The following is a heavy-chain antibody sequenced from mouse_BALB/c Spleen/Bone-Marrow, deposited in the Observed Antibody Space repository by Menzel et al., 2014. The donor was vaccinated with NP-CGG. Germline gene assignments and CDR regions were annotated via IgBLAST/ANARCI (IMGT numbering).Heavy chain of an antibody. J-gene: IGHJ2*01. V-gene: IGHV1-66*01. CDR3: ARDWDEYYFDY. Sequence: VQLQESGPELVKPGASVKMSCKASGYSFTSYYIHWVKQRPGQGLEWIGWIFPGSDNTKYNEKFKGKATLTADTSSSRAYMHLSSLTSEDSAVYFCARDWDEYYFDYWGQGTTLTVSS. D-gene: IGHD4-1*01. CDR2: IFPGSDNT. CDR1: GYSFTSYY.